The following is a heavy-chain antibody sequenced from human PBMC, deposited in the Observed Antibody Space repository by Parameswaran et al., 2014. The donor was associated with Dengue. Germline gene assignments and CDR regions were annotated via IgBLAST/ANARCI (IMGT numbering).Heavy chain of an antibody. Sequence: VRQAPGKGLEWVGRTRNKANSYTTEYAASVKGRFTISRDDSKNSLYLQMNSLKTEDTAVYYCAREARRGLLWHYYYYGMDVWGQGTTVTVSS. V-gene: IGHV3-72*01. J-gene: IGHJ6*02. CDR3: AREARRGLLWHYYYYGMDV. D-gene: IGHD3-10*01. CDR2: TRNKANSYTT.